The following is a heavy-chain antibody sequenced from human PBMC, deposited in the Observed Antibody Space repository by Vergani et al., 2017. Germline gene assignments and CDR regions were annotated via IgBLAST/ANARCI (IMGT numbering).Heavy chain of an antibody. Sequence: QVQLVQSGAEVKKPGSSVKVSCKASGGTFSSYAISWVRQAPGQGLEWMGRIIPILGTANYAQTFQGRVQINADESTSTAYMELSSLRSEDTAVYYCARDYDSSGYRLGYWGQGTLVTVSS. D-gene: IGHD3-22*01. CDR1: GGTFSSYA. CDR3: ARDYDSSGYRLGY. V-gene: IGHV1-69*11. J-gene: IGHJ4*02. CDR2: IIPILGTA.